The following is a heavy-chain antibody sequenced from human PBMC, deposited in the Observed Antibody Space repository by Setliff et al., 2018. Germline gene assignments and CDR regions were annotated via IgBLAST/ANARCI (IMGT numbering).Heavy chain of an antibody. D-gene: IGHD2-8*01. CDR2: ISAYTGNT. J-gene: IGHJ4*02. Sequence: GASVKVSCKASGYTFSHSGITWVRQAPGQGLEWMGWISAYTGNTNYAPKLQGRATMTTDASTSTAYMELRGLTSDDTAVYYCSRLVRYCTTTACQRASGAEVWGQGTVVTVSS. CDR1: GYTFSHSG. V-gene: IGHV1-18*01. CDR3: SRLVRYCTTTACQRASGAEV.